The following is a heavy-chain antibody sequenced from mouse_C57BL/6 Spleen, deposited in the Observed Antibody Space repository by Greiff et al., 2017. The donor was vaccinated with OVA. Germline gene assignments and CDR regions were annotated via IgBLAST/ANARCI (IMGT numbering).Heavy chain of an antibody. V-gene: IGHV1-12*01. Sequence: LQQSGAELVRPGASVKMSCKASGYTFTSYNMHWVKQTPRQGLEWIGAIYPGNGDPSYNQKFKGKATLTVDKSSSTAYMQLSSLTSEDSAVYFCAREYYSNYDYAMDYWGQGTSVTVSS. CDR2: IYPGNGDP. CDR1: GYTFTSYN. J-gene: IGHJ4*01. CDR3: AREYYSNYDYAMDY. D-gene: IGHD2-5*01.